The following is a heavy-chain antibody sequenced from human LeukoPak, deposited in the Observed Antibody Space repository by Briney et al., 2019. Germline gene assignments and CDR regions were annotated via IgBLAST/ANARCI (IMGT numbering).Heavy chain of an antibody. CDR2: ISYDGSNK. Sequence: GGSLRLSCAASGFTFSSYCMRWVRQAPGKGLEWVAVISYDGSNKYYADSVKGRFTIHRDNSKHTLYLQMNSLRAEDTAVYYCAKDSTDYAFDYWGQGTLVTVSS. J-gene: IGHJ4*02. D-gene: IGHD4-17*01. V-gene: IGHV3-30*18. CDR1: GFTFSSYC. CDR3: AKDSTDYAFDY.